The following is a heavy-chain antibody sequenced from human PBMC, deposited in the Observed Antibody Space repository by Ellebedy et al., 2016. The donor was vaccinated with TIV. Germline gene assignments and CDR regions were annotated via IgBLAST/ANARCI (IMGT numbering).Heavy chain of an antibody. J-gene: IGHJ5*02. Sequence: GESLKISCAASGFTFSSYWMSWVRQAPGKGLEWVANIKEDGSEKNYVDSVKGRFTISRDNAKNSLYLQMNSLRADDTAVYYCVRAVPNWFDPWGQGTRVTVSS. CDR2: IKEDGSEK. CDR1: GFTFSSYW. V-gene: IGHV3-7*01. CDR3: VRAVPNWFDP.